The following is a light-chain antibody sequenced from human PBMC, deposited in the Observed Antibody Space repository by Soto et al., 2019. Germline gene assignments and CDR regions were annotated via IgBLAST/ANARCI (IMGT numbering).Light chain of an antibody. CDR2: GAS. V-gene: IGKV3-20*01. Sequence: EIVLTQSPGTLSLSPGERATLSCRASQSVSSSYLAWYQQKPGQAPRLLIYGASSRATGIPDRFSGSGSGTDFTLTISRLEPEDFAVYYCQQYDSSPYTFGQGTNLXIK. CDR3: QQYDSSPYT. CDR1: QSVSSSY. J-gene: IGKJ2*01.